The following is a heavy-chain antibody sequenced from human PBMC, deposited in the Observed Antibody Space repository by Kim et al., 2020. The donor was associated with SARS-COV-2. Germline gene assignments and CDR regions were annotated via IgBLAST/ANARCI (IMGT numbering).Heavy chain of an antibody. V-gene: IGHV3-9*03. CDR1: GFIFGDYA. CDR3: AKDYDSSGYWPFDY. J-gene: IGHJ4*02. Sequence: GGSLRLSCAASGFIFGDYAMHWVRQAPGKGLEWVSGISWNSGSIGYADSVKGRFTISRDNAKNSLYLQMNSLRAEDMALYYCAKDYDSSGYWPFDYWGQGTLVTVSS. D-gene: IGHD3-22*01. CDR2: ISWNSGSI.